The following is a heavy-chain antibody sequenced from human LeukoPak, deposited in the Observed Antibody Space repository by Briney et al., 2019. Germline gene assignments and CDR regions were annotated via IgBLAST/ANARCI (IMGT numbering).Heavy chain of an antibody. V-gene: IGHV1-8*01. D-gene: IGHD3-10*01. CDR3: VRDGEGVAISVNYWFDP. J-gene: IGHJ5*02. Sequence: GASVKVSCTASGFTFTSYDINWVRQASGQGLEWMGWMNPNNGNTGYAQKFQGRVTMTRDTSISTAYMELRGLRSEDTAVYYCVRDGEGVAISVNYWFDPWGQGTPVTVSS. CDR1: GFTFTSYD. CDR2: MNPNNGNT.